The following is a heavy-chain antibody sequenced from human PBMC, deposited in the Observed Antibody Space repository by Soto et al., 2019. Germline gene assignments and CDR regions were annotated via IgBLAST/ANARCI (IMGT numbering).Heavy chain of an antibody. J-gene: IGHJ4*02. CDR2: VYSSGST. D-gene: IGHD1-26*01. V-gene: IGHV4-4*07. Sequence: QVQLQESGPGLVKPSETLSLTCTVSSGSMSSFYWSWIRQPAGKGLEWIGRVYSSGSTNYHPSLESRLTISLDASKNQFWLELRSVTATDTALYYCAREEPTAARSLGYWGLGILVTVSS. CDR3: AREEPTAARSLGY. CDR1: SGSMSSFY.